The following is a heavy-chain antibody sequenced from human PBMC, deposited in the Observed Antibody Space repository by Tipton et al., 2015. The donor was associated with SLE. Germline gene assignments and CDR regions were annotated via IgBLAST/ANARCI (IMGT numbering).Heavy chain of an antibody. CDR2: IYTSGST. Sequence: TLSLTCTVSGGSISSYYWSWIRQPPGKGLEWIGYIYTSGSTNYNPSLKSRVTMSVDTSKNQFSLKLSSVTAADTAVYYCARSYSHIVVDHLRWFDPWGQGTLVTVSS. D-gene: IGHD2-21*01. CDR1: GGSISSYY. V-gene: IGHV4-4*08. CDR3: ARSYSHIVVDHLRWFDP. J-gene: IGHJ5*02.